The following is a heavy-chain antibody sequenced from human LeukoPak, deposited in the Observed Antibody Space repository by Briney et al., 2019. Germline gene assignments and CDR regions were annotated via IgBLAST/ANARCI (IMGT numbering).Heavy chain of an antibody. J-gene: IGHJ6*02. Sequence: SETLSLTCTVSGGSISSGGYYWSWIRQHPGKGLEWIGYIYYSGSTYYNPSLKSRVTISVDTSKNQFSLKLSSVTAADTAVYYCARGPDCTNGVCFDYYYYGMDVRGQGTTVTVSS. V-gene: IGHV4-31*03. D-gene: IGHD2-8*01. CDR2: IYYSGST. CDR3: ARGPDCTNGVCFDYYYYGMDV. CDR1: GGSISSGGYY.